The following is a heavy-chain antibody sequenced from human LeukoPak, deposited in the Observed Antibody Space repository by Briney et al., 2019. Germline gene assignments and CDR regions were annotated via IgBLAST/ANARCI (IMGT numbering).Heavy chain of an antibody. V-gene: IGHV3-74*01. CDR3: VSFYETY. Sequence: GGSLRLSCAASGNYWMHWVRQAPGKGLVWVSHINSDGSWTNYADSVKGRFTISEDNAKNTVYLQMNNLRVEDTAVYYCVSFYETYWGRGTLVTVSS. CDR1: GNYW. J-gene: IGHJ4*02. CDR2: INSDGSWT. D-gene: IGHD2-2*01.